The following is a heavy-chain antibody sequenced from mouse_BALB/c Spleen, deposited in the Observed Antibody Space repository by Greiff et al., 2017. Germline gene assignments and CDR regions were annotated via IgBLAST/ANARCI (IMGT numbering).Heavy chain of an antibody. CDR2: ISYSGST. Sequence: EVQLVESGPGLVKPSLSLSLTCTVTGYSITSDYAWNWIRQFPGNKLEWMGYISYSGSTSYNPSLKSRISITRDTSKNQFFLQLNSVTTEDTATYYCARKETGTGAMDYWGQGTSVTVSS. V-gene: IGHV3-2*02. CDR1: GYSITSDYA. D-gene: IGHD4-1*01. J-gene: IGHJ4*01. CDR3: ARKETGTGAMDY.